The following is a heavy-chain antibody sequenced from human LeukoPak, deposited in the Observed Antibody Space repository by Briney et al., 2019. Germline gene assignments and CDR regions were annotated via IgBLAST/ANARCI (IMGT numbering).Heavy chain of an antibody. CDR3: VKASETYYYEY. V-gene: IGHV3-64D*09. J-gene: IGHJ4*02. CDR2: ITSDGGGT. Sequence: PGGSLRLSCSGSGFTFINYAMHWVRQAPGKGLEYVSAITSDGGGTHYAASVKGRFTISRDNSKNTLYLQMTSLRIEDTAVYYCVKASETYYYEYWGQGTLVTVSS. D-gene: IGHD3-3*01. CDR1: GFTFINYA.